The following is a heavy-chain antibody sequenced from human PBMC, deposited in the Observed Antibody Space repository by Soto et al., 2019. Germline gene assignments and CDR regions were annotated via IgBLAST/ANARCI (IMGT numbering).Heavy chain of an antibody. CDR2: IFFSGNT. Sequence: SETLSLTCTVSGGSILNGGHYWTWIRQHPGKGLEWIGRIFFSGNTHYNPALKSRLTFSLDTAKNQFSLKLTSVTAADTAVYYCEREGEYSYGYFDCWGQGTKVTVSS. CDR1: GGSILNGGHY. CDR3: EREGEYSYGYFDC. D-gene: IGHD5-18*01. J-gene: IGHJ4*02. V-gene: IGHV4-31*03.